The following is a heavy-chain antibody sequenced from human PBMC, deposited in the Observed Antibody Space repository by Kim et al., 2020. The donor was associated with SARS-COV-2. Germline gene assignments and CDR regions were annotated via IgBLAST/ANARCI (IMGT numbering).Heavy chain of an antibody. Sequence: GESLKISCKGSGYTFTTYWIGWVRQMPGKGLEWMGVIYPSDSDPRYSPSFQGQVTISADKSISTAYLQWSSLKASDTAMYYCARQRGVTGARGQFDYWGQGTLVTVSS. CDR1: GYTFTTYW. CDR3: ARQRGVTGARGQFDY. J-gene: IGHJ4*02. D-gene: IGHD2-21*02. V-gene: IGHV5-51*01. CDR2: IYPSDSDP.